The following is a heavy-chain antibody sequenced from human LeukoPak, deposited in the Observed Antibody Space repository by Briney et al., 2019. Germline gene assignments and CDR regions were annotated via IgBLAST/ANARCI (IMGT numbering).Heavy chain of an antibody. J-gene: IGHJ5*02. D-gene: IGHD3-22*01. CDR1: GFTFSSYS. V-gene: IGHV3-21*01. CDR3: AREVHFYDSSGYPNWFDP. CDR2: ISSSSYI. Sequence: PGGSLRLSCAASGFTFSSYSMNWVRQAPGKGLEWVSSISSSSYIYYADSVKGRFTISRDNAKNSLYLQMNSLRAEDTAVYYCAREVHFYDSSGYPNWFDPWGQGTLVTVSS.